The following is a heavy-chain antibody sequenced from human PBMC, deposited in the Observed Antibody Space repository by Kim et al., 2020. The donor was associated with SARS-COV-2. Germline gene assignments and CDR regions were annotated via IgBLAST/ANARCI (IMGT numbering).Heavy chain of an antibody. CDR3: ASYGLRFLEWLLRHDQYFQH. D-gene: IGHD3-3*01. CDR2: IYYSGST. CDR1: GGSISSSSYY. Sequence: SETLSLTCTVSGGSISSSSYYWGWIRQPPGKGLEWIGSIYYSGSTYYNPSLKSRVTISVDTSKNQFSLKLSSVTAADTAVYYCASYGLRFLEWLLRHDQYFQHWGQGTLVTVSS. J-gene: IGHJ1*01. V-gene: IGHV4-39*01.